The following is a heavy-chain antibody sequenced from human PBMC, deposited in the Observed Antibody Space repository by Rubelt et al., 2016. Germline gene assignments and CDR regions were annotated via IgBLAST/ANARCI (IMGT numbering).Heavy chain of an antibody. CDR1: EFSFSSYS. D-gene: IGHD3-3*01. Sequence: EVQLVESGGTLVKPGGSLRLSCAASEFSFSSYSMNWVRQAPGKGLEWVSSISTSSRYIYYADSVKGRFTISRDNAKNSLYLQMNSLRAEDTAVYYCARDGGWSGYYLLDYWGQGILVTVSS. CDR3: ARDGGWSGYYLLDY. J-gene: IGHJ4*02. V-gene: IGHV3-21*01. CDR2: ISTSSRYI.